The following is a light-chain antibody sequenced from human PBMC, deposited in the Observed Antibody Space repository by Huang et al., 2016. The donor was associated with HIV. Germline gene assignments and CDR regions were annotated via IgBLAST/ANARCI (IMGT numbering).Light chain of an antibody. J-gene: IGKJ2*01. CDR1: QTVSSN. CDR3: QHYRVWPPVYT. CDR2: AAS. V-gene: IGKV3-15*01. Sequence: EIVMTQSPATLSVSPGERATLSCRASQTVSSNLAWYQQKPGQAPRLLIYAASTRATAIPARFRGSGSGTEFNLTISSLQSEDFAVYYCQHYRVWPPVYTFGQGTKLEIK.